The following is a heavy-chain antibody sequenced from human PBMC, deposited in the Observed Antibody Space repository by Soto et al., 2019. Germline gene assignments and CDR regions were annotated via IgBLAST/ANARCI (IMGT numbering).Heavy chain of an antibody. CDR3: ARDGASTMIVVVKPSYGMDV. Sequence: GASVKVSCKASGYTFTSYGISWVRQAPGQGXEWMGWISAYNGNTNYAQKLQGRVTMTTDTSTSTAYMELRSLRSDDTAVYYCARDGASTMIVVVKPSYGMDVWGQGSTVTVSS. CDR1: GYTFTSYG. D-gene: IGHD3-22*01. CDR2: ISAYNGNT. J-gene: IGHJ6*02. V-gene: IGHV1-18*01.